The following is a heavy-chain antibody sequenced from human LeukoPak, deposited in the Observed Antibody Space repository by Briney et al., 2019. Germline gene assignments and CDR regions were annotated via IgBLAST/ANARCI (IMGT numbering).Heavy chain of an antibody. CDR3: ARVGDYYDSSGYENQY. Sequence: SETLSLTCAVYGVSFSGYYWSWLRQPPGKGLEWIGEINHSGSTNYNPSLKSRVTISVDTSKNQFSLKLSSVTAADTAVYYCARVGDYYDSSGYENQYWGQGTLVTVSS. CDR2: INHSGST. CDR1: GVSFSGYY. V-gene: IGHV4-34*01. D-gene: IGHD3-22*01. J-gene: IGHJ4*02.